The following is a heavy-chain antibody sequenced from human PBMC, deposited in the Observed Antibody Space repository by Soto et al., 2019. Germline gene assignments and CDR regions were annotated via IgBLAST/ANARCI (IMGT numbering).Heavy chain of an antibody. CDR1: GFIVTNYY. V-gene: IGHV3-53*01. CDR3: AREPLCCGPLLPDAFER. CDR2: FFIGGDT. Sequence: GGSLRLSCAASGFIVTNYYMSWVRQAPGKGLEWVAVFFIGGDTHYPESVKGRFTISRDNSKNTLYLQMNSLRAEDTAVYYCAREPLCCGPLLPDAFERWGQGAMVTVSS. J-gene: IGHJ3*01. D-gene: IGHD2-15*01.